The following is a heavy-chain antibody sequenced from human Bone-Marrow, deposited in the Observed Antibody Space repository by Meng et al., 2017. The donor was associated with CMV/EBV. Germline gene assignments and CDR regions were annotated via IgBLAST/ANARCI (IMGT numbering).Heavy chain of an antibody. V-gene: IGHV1-2*02. CDR2: VNPNSGAT. Sequence: ASVKVSCKASGYTFTGYYVHWVRQAPGQGLEWMGWVNPNSGATNYAQKFQGRVTMTRDTSISTAYMELTRLRSDDTAVYYCARDRRYGGSYGPFDYWGQGTLVTVSS. D-gene: IGHD1-26*01. J-gene: IGHJ4*02. CDR3: ARDRRYGGSYGPFDY. CDR1: GYTFTGYY.